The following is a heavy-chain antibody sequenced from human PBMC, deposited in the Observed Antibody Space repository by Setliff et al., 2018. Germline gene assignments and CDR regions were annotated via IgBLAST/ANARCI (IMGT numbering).Heavy chain of an antibody. D-gene: IGHD2-15*01. CDR3: ATTTLGRYCSGGNCYFGY. CDR1: GASISSGSYY. Sequence: SETLSLTCTVSGASISSGSYYWAWIRQVPGKGLEWIGEITYDGETNYNPSLKSRVTISVDTSKNQFSLKLTSVTAADTAVYYCATTTLGRYCSGGNCYFGYWGQGTLVTVSS. J-gene: IGHJ4*02. V-gene: IGHV4-39*07. CDR2: ITYDGET.